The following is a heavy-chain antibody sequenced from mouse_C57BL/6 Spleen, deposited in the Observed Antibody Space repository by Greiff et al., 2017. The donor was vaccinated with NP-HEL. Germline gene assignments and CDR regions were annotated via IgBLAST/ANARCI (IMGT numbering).Heavy chain of an antibody. CDR1: GYTFTSYW. CDR3: ARSGGNWFAY. V-gene: IGHV1-50*01. CDR2: IDPSDSYT. J-gene: IGHJ3*01. Sequence: QVQLQQPGAELVKPGASVKLSCKASGYTFTSYWMQWVKQMPGQGLEWIGEIDPSDSYTNYNQKFKGKATLTVDTSSSTAYMQLSSLTSEDSAVYYCARSGGNWFAYWGQGTLVTVSA. D-gene: IGHD3-1*01.